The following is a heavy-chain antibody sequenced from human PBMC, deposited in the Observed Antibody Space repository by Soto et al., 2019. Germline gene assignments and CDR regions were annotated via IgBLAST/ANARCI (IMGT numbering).Heavy chain of an antibody. D-gene: IGHD1-20*01. Sequence: SQTLSLTCAISGDSVSSNSAAWNWIRQSPSRGLEWLGRTFYRSKWYNDYALSVRSRITINPDTSKNQFSLQLNSVTPEDTAVFYCARGLDTITDTRDWLDPWGQGTLVTV. J-gene: IGHJ5*02. V-gene: IGHV6-1*01. CDR1: GDSVSSNSAA. CDR2: TFYRSKWYN. CDR3: ARGLDTITDTRDWLDP.